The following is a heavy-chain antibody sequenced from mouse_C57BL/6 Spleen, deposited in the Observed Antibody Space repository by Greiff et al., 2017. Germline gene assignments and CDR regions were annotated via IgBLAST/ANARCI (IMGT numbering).Heavy chain of an antibody. Sequence: VKLLESLPSLFPPFSSFPLSFPSSFSSFTISWLHWLKPRPGKGLEWIGRIYPGDGDTNYNGKFKGKATLTADKSSSTAYMQLSSLTSEDSAVYFCSTGALGEGYSFDYWGQGTTLTVSS. CDR1: FSSFTISW. CDR3: STGALGEGYSFDY. D-gene: IGHD4-1*01. V-gene: IGHV1-82*01. J-gene: IGHJ2*01. CDR2: IYPGDGDT.